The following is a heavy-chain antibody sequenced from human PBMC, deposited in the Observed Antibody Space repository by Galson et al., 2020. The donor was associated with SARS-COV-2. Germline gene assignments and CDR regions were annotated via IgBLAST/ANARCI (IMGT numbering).Heavy chain of an antibody. J-gene: IGHJ4*02. Sequence: SETLSLTCAVYGGSFRHYSWNWIRQPPGKGLEWIGEVNHSGGTNYNPSLMSRVTMSVDTSKKEFSLKLTSVTAADTAVYFCARGPPATNDALTPDPDHWGQGTLVTVSS. CDR3: ARGPPATNDALTPDPDH. V-gene: IGHV4-34*01. D-gene: IGHD3-9*01. CDR2: VNHSGGT. CDR1: GGSFRHYS.